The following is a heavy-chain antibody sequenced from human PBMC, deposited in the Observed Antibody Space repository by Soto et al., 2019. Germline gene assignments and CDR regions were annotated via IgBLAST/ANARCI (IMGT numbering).Heavy chain of an antibody. J-gene: IGHJ3*02. CDR1: GFTFSGYW. CDR2: IKQDGSEK. V-gene: IGHV3-7*03. CDR3: ARAQGYSYGQNAFDI. D-gene: IGHD5-18*01. Sequence: GGSLRLSCAASGFTFSGYWMSWVRQSPGKGLEWVANIKQDGSEKYYVDSVKGRFTISRDNAKNSLYLQMNSLRAEDTAVYYCARAQGYSYGQNAFDIWGQGTMVTVS.